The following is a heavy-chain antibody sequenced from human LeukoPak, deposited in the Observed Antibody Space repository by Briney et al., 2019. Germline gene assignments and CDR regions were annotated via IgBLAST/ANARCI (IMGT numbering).Heavy chain of an antibody. Sequence: PGGSLRLSCAASGFTFSTDNMNWGRQAPGKGLEWVSSITSSSSYRYYADSVKGRFTISRDNAKSSLYLQMNSLRAEDTAVYYCARVNPGHSGWLLGGAFDIWGQGTMVTVSS. D-gene: IGHD6-19*01. CDR2: ITSSSSYR. J-gene: IGHJ3*02. V-gene: IGHV3-21*04. CDR1: GFTFSTDN. CDR3: ARVNPGHSGWLLGGAFDI.